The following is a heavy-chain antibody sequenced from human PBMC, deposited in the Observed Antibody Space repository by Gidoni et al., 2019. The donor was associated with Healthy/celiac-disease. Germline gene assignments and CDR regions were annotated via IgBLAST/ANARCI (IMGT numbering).Heavy chain of an antibody. CDR2: INHSGST. J-gene: IGHJ4*02. Sequence: QVQLQQWGAGLLKPSETLSLTCAVYGGSFSGYYWSWIRQPPGKGLEWIGEINHSGSTNYNPSLKSRVTISVDTSKNQFSLKLSSVTAADTAVYYCARGVVLPSWFDYWGQGTLVTVSS. CDR1: GGSFSGYY. D-gene: IGHD2-15*01. V-gene: IGHV4-34*01. CDR3: ARGVVLPSWFDY.